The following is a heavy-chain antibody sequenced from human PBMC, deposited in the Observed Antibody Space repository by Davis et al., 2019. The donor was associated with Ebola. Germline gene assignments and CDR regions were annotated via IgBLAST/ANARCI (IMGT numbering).Heavy chain of an antibody. D-gene: IGHD3-16*02. J-gene: IGHJ4*02. Sequence: PSETLSLTCTVSGGSISSSTYYWGWIRQPPGKGLEWIGSIYYSGSTYFNPSLKSRVTISIDTSKDQFSPKLNSVTAADTAVYYCARGGSYRPYYFEYWGQGTLVTVSS. CDR2: IYYSGST. CDR1: GGSISSSTYY. V-gene: IGHV4-39*07. CDR3: ARGGSYRPYYFEY.